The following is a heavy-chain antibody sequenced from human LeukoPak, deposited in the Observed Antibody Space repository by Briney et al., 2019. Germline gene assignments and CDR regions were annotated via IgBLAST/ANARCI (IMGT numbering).Heavy chain of an antibody. J-gene: IGHJ4*02. CDR2: IYYSGST. Sequence: SETLSLTCTVSGGSISSSSYYWGWIRQPPGKGLEWIGSIYYSGSTYYNPSLKSRVTISVDTSKNQFSLKLSSVTAADTAVYYCAREGQGVLWFGELSTDYWGQGTLVTVSS. CDR1: GGSISSSSYY. CDR3: AREGQGVLWFGELSTDY. D-gene: IGHD3-10*01. V-gene: IGHV4-39*07.